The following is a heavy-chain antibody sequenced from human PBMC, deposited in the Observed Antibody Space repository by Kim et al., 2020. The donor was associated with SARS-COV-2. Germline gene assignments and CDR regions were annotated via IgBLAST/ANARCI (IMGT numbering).Heavy chain of an antibody. J-gene: IGHJ6*01. CDR1: GFTFSSYG. V-gene: IGHV3-30*18. D-gene: IGHD6-19*01. CDR2: ISYDGSNK. CDR3: AKGEGRGYSSGWTYYYYGMVV. Sequence: GGSLRLSCAASGFTFSSYGMHWVRQAPGKGLEWVAVISYDGSNKYYADSVKGRFTISRDNSKNTLYLQMNSLRAEDTAVYYCAKGEGRGYSSGWTYYYYGMVVRRQGATVAVSP.